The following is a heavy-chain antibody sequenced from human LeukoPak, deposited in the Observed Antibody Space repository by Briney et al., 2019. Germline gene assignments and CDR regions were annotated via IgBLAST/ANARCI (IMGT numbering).Heavy chain of an antibody. J-gene: IGHJ4*02. V-gene: IGHV5-51*01. Sequence: GESLKISCKGSGHSFPTYWIAWVRQMPGKGLEWMGIIYPDESNIRYSPSFQGQVTISADKSISTAYLQWSSLKASDTAMYYCARPPSRGYSSSFEYWGQGTLVTVSS. D-gene: IGHD2-15*01. CDR2: IYPDESNI. CDR1: GHSFPTYW. CDR3: ARPPSRGYSSSFEY.